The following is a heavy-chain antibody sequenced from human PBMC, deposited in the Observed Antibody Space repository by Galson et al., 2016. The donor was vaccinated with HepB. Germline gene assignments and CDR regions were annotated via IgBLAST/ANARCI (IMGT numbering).Heavy chain of an antibody. J-gene: IGHJ4*02. V-gene: IGHV4-61*01. CDR1: GDSVSSGHYY. CDR2: IYYTGST. D-gene: IGHD6-19*01. CDR3: ARVARSGGAWYSCT. Sequence: ETLSLTCTVSGDSVSSGHYYWSWIRQPPGKGLEWIGYIYYTGSTYYNPSLKSRITISVDTSKNQFSLNLSSVTAADMAVYFCARVARSGGAWYSCTWGQGTRVTVSS.